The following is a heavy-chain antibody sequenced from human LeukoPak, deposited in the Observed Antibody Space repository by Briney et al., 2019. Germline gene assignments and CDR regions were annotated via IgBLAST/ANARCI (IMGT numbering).Heavy chain of an antibody. Sequence: PGGSLRLSCAASGFTFSSYWMHWVRQAPGKGLVWVSRIDNDGSSTDYADSVRGRFTISRDNAKNTLYLQMNSLRAEDTAVYYCARVDWNIDHWGQGTLVTVSS. CDR1: GFTFSSYW. V-gene: IGHV3-74*01. CDR2: IDNDGSST. J-gene: IGHJ4*02. CDR3: ARVDWNIDH. D-gene: IGHD1/OR15-1a*01.